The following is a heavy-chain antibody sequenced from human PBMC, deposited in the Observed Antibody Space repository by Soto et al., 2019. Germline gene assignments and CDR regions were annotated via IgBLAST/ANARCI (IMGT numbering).Heavy chain of an antibody. CDR1: GFDFNTYW. V-gene: IGHV3-74*01. CDR3: ARGRYYGMDV. J-gene: IGHJ6*02. Sequence: GGSLRLSCAASGFDFNTYWMHWVRQAPGKGLVWVSRIDSGGSSTSYADSVKGRFTISRDNARNTLYLQMNSLRAEDTAVYYCARGRYYGMDVWGQGTTVTVSS. CDR2: IDSGGSST.